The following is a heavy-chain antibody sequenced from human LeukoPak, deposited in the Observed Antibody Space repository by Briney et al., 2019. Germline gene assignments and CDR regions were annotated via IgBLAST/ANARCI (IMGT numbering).Heavy chain of an antibody. D-gene: IGHD3-10*01. J-gene: IGHJ6*02. V-gene: IGHV3-11*06. Sequence: TGGSLRLSCATSGFTFSDYAMHWVRQAPGKGLEWVSYISSSSSYTNYADSVKGRFTISRDNAKNSLYLQMNSLRAEDTAVYYCARGPGRAWFGELLLYYYYGMDVWGQGTTVTVSS. CDR1: GFTFSDYA. CDR2: ISSSSSYT. CDR3: ARGPGRAWFGELLLYYYYGMDV.